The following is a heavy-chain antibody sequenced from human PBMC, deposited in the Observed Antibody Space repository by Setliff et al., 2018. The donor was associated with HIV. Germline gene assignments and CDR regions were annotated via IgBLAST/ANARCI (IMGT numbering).Heavy chain of an antibody. CDR1: GGSTSSDT. CDR3: ARGVPLLPPRN. CDR2: VYSSGNT. J-gene: IGHJ4*02. Sequence: SETLSLTCSVSGGSTSSDTWSWIRQPAGQGLEWIGRVYSSGNTNYNPSFKSRVTMSVDTSKNQFSLNLNSVTAADTAVYYCARGVPLLPPRNWGQGALVTVSS. V-gene: IGHV4-4*07. D-gene: IGHD1-26*01.